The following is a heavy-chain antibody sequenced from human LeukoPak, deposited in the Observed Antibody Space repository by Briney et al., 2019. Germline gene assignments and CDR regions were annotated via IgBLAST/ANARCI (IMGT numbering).Heavy chain of an antibody. Sequence: GGSLRLSCAASGFTFSSYWMSWVRQAPGKGLEWVANIKQDGSENYYVDSVKGRFTISRDNAKNSLHLQMNSLRAEDTAVYYCTRDFLGVRGAPYYFDYWGQGTLVTVSS. CDR3: TRDFLGVRGAPYYFDY. D-gene: IGHD3-10*01. J-gene: IGHJ4*02. CDR2: IKQDGSEN. CDR1: GFTFSSYW. V-gene: IGHV3-7*01.